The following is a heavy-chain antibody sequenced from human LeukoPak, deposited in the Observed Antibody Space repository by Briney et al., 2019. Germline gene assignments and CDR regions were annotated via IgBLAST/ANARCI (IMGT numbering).Heavy chain of an antibody. CDR2: ISYDGSNK. Sequence: PGGSLRLSCAASGFTFSSYAMHWVRQAPGKGLEWVAVISYDGSNKYYADSVKGRSTISRDNSKNTLYLQMNSLRAEDTAVYYCARGLQYYYGSGSYPYYFDYWGQGTLVTVSS. CDR1: GFTFSSYA. D-gene: IGHD3-10*01. CDR3: ARGLQYYYGSGSYPYYFDY. V-gene: IGHV3-30*04. J-gene: IGHJ4*02.